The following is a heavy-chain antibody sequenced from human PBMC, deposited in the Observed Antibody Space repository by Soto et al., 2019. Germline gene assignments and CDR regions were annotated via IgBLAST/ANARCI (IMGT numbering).Heavy chain of an antibody. CDR1: VYRFTSYL. Sequence: ASVNVYRKASVYRFTSYLISWGRHAPGQGLEWMGWISAYNGNTNYAQKLQGRVTMTTDTSTSTAYMELRSLRSDDTAVYYCARDQLKLGYCSGGSCYEDNWFDPWGQGTLVTVSS. V-gene: IGHV1-18*01. CDR3: ARDQLKLGYCSGGSCYEDNWFDP. D-gene: IGHD2-15*01. CDR2: ISAYNGNT. J-gene: IGHJ5*02.